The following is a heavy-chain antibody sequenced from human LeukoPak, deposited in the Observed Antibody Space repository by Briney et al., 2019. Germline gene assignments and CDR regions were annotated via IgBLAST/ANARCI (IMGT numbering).Heavy chain of an antibody. Sequence: PGGALRLSCAASGFTVSSNYMSWVRQAPGKGLEWVSVFYTGGNTYYADSVQGRFTISRDNSKNTLYLQMDSLRAEDTAVYYCAGAYGYNYFDYWGQGTLVTVSS. CDR3: AGAYGYNYFDY. V-gene: IGHV3-53*01. CDR1: GFTVSSNY. D-gene: IGHD4-17*01. CDR2: FYTGGNT. J-gene: IGHJ4*02.